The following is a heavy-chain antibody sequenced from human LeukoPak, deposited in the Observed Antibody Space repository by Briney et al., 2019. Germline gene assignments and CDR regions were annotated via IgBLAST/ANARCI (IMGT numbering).Heavy chain of an antibody. CDR3: AKGPGEASNSARFDP. V-gene: IGHV3-48*04. Sequence: GRSLRLSCAASGFTFSSYGMHWVRQAPGKGLEWVSYISSSGSTRDYADSVKGRFTISRDNVKNSLYLQMNSLRAEDTAVYYCAKGPGEASNSARFDPWGQGTLVTVSS. J-gene: IGHJ5*02. CDR1: GFTFSSYG. D-gene: IGHD3-10*01. CDR2: ISSSGSTR.